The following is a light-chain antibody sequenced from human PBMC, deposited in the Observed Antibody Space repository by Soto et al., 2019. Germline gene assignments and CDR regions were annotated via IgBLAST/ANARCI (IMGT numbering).Light chain of an antibody. J-gene: IGKJ5*01. Sequence: EIVLTQSPGTLSLSPGERATLSCRASQSVSSIYFAWYQQKPGQAPRLLIYGASSRSTGIPDRFSGSGYGIDFTLTISSLKPEDFAVYYCQQFGTSPPSTFGQGTRLEIK. CDR1: QSVSSIY. CDR2: GAS. V-gene: IGKV3-20*01. CDR3: QQFGTSPPST.